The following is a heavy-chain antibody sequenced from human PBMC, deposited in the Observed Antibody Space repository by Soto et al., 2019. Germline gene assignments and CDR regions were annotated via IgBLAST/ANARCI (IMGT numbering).Heavy chain of an antibody. V-gene: IGHV1-18*01. CDR1: GYTFTNYG. CDR3: ARDWYSYYYNYTDV. J-gene: IGHJ6*03. Sequence: ASLKVSCNAAGYTFTNYGISWARNAPGQWLQWMGWISAYNGNTNYAQKFQRRVNMTTDTSTSTAYTALRSLRSDDAAIYYCARDWYSYYYNYTDV. D-gene: IGHD3-10*01. CDR2: ISAYNGNT.